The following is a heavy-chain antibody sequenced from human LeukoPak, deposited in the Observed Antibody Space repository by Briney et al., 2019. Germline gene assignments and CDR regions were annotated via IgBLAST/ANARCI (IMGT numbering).Heavy chain of an antibody. D-gene: IGHD2-21*02. CDR3: ARQADDSNFYYSGMDV. Sequence: GESLQISCQGSGYSFTSYWIGWVRPMPGKGLEWMGIIYTGDCDTRNSPSFQGQVTISADKSISTAYLQWSSLKASDTAMYYCARQADDSNFYYSGMDVWGQGTTVTVSS. V-gene: IGHV5-51*01. CDR2: IYTGDCDT. CDR1: GYSFTSYW. J-gene: IGHJ6*02.